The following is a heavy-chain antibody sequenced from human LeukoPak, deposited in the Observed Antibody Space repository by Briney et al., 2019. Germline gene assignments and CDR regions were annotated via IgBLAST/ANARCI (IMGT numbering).Heavy chain of an antibody. V-gene: IGHV6-1*01. CDR3: ERGTLRKNGDIAARPGNWFDP. CDR2: TYYRSKRYN. D-gene: IGHD6-6*01. J-gene: IGHJ5*02. Sequence: SQTLSLTCAISGDSVSSKIAAWNWITQSPSRGLEWLGRTYYRSKRYNDYAVSVKSRITINPDTSKNQFSLQLNSVTPEDTAVYYCERGTLRKNGDIAARPGNWFDPWGQGTLVTVSS. CDR1: GDSVSSKIAA.